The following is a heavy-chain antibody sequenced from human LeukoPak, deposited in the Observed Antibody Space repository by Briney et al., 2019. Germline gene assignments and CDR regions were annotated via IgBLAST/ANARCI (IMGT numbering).Heavy chain of an antibody. CDR2: IKEDGSRK. CDR3: ATPLDYYDTSGYHEGGD. V-gene: IGHV3-7*03. Sequence: GGSLRLSCAASGFTFSRHWMTWVRQAPGKGLEWVANIKEDGSRKNYVDSVKGRFTISRDNAKNSLYLQMNSLRAEDTAVYYCATPLDYYDTSGYHEGGDWGQGTPVTVSS. D-gene: IGHD3-22*01. J-gene: IGHJ4*02. CDR1: GFTFSRHW.